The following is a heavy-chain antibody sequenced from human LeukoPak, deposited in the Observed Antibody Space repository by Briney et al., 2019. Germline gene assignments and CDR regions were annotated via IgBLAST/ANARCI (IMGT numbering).Heavy chain of an antibody. CDR3: ARTRYSIAAPDY. CDR1: GGSFSGYY. V-gene: IGHV4-34*01. J-gene: IGHJ4*02. D-gene: IGHD6-13*01. CDR2: INHSGST. Sequence: SETLSLTCAVYGGSFSGYYWSWIRQPPGKGLEWIGEINHSGSTNYNPSLKSRVTISVDTSKNQFSLKLSSVTAADTAVYYCARTRYSIAAPDYWGQETLVTVSS.